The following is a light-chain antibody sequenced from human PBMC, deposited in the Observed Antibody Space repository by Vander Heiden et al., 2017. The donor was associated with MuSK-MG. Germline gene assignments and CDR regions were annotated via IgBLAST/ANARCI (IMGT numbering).Light chain of an antibody. Sequence: DIQLTQSPSSLSASVGDRVTITCQASQDIRRKLNGYQHKAGKAPKLLIYEASNLEAGVQSRFSGSGSERDFTCTISSMQPEDIETYDGQRYSTFAQGTKLEIK. V-gene: IGKV1-33*01. CDR3: QRYST. CDR2: EAS. J-gene: IGKJ2*01. CDR1: QDIRRK.